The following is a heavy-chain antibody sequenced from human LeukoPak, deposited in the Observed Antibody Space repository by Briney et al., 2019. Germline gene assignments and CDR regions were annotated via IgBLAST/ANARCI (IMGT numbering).Heavy chain of an antibody. D-gene: IGHD5-18*01. CDR2: INTNTGSP. J-gene: IGHJ4*02. V-gene: IGHV7-4-1*02. CDR3: ASPRGDTAMGDFDY. Sequence: ASAKVSCKASGYTFTNYAINWVRQAPGQGLEWKGWINTNTGSPTYAQGFTGRFVFSLDTSVSTAYPQISSLKAEDTAVYYCASPRGDTAMGDFDYWGQGTLVTVSS. CDR1: GYTFTNYA.